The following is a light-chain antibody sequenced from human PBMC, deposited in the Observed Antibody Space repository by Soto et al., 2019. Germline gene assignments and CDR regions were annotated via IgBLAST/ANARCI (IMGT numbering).Light chain of an antibody. Sequence: DIVMTQSPDSLAVSLGERATINCKSSQSVLYSSNNKNYLAWYQQKPGQPPKLLIYWASTRESGVPDRFTGTGSGPDFTLTISTLQAADVAFYYCQQYYFPPLTFGQGTHLEIK. CDR2: WAS. CDR1: QSVLYSSNNKNY. J-gene: IGKJ2*01. V-gene: IGKV4-1*01. CDR3: QQYYFPPLT.